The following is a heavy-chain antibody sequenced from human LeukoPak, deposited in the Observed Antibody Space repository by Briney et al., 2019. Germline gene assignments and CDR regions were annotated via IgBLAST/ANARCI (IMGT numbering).Heavy chain of an antibody. V-gene: IGHV4-34*01. D-gene: IGHD5-18*01. CDR3: ARDGYSYGSDY. Sequence: KPSETLSLTCAVYGGSFSGYYWSWIRQPPGKGLEWIGEINHSGSTNYNPSLKSRVTISVDTSKNQFSLKLSSVTAADTAVYYCARDGYSYGSDYWGQGTLVTVSS. CDR2: INHSGST. CDR1: GGSFSGYY. J-gene: IGHJ4*02.